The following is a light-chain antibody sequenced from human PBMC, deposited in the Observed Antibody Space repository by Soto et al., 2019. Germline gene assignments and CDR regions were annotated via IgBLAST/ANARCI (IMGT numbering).Light chain of an antibody. V-gene: IGKV3-20*01. CDR1: QSVSSTY. CDR3: QQYGNSPGFT. J-gene: IGKJ3*01. CDR2: GAS. Sequence: EIVLTQSPGTLSLSPGERATLSCRASQSVSSTYLAWFQQKPGQAPRLLIYGASSRATGIPDRFSGSGSGTDFTLTISRLEPEDFAVYYCQQYGNSPGFTFGPGTKADIE.